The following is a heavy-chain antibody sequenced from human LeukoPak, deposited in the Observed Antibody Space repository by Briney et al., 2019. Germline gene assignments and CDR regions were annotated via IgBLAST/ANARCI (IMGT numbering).Heavy chain of an antibody. CDR3: ARDAYYYGSGSYFFDY. CDR2: INHSGST. V-gene: IGHV4-34*01. Sequence: SETLSHTSAVPGGSSSGSNGCCIPPPPGKGLERIGEINHSGSTNYNPSLKSRVTISVDTSKNQFSLKLSSVTAADTAVYYCARDAYYYGSGSYFFDYWGQGTLVTVSS. J-gene: IGHJ4*02. D-gene: IGHD3-10*01. CDR1: GGSSSGSN.